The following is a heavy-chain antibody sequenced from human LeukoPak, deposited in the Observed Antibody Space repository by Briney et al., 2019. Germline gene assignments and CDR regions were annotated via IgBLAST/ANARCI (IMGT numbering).Heavy chain of an antibody. CDR1: GFTFSSYW. Sequence: GGSLRLSCAASGFTFSSYWMHWVRRARGKGLEWVANIKEDGSQKYFVDSVKGRFTISRDKAKNSLYLQMNSLRAEDTAVYYCARESPRITMVPGLDMDVWGKGTTVTVSS. V-gene: IGHV3-7*03. J-gene: IGHJ6*04. CDR3: ARESPRITMVPGLDMDV. D-gene: IGHD3-10*01. CDR2: IKEDGSQK.